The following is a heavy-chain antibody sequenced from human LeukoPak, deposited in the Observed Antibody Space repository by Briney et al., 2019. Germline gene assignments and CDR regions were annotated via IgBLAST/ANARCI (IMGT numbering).Heavy chain of an antibody. V-gene: IGHV3-7*01. J-gene: IGHJ4*02. CDR1: GFTFSSYW. CDR2: IKEDGSEK. D-gene: IGHD6-6*01. Sequence: GGSLRLSCAASGFTFSSYWMNWVRQAPGKGLGWVANIKEDGSEKYYVDSEKGRFTISRDNAKNSLYLQMNSLRAEDTAVYYCARGEHSSFDYWGQGTLVTVSS. CDR3: ARGEHSSFDY.